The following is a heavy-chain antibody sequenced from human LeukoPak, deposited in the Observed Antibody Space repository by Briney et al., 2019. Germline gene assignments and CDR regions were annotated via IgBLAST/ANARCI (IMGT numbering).Heavy chain of an antibody. CDR1: GYTLTELS. J-gene: IGHJ6*02. Sequence: ASVNVSSKVSGYTLTELSMHWVRQAPGKGLEWMGGFDPEDGETIYAQKFQGRVTMTEDTSTDTAYMELSSLRSEDTAVYYCATVRSYGDYYYYYGMDVWGQGTTVTVSS. CDR3: ATVRSYGDYYYYYGMDV. V-gene: IGHV1-24*01. CDR2: FDPEDGET. D-gene: IGHD4-17*01.